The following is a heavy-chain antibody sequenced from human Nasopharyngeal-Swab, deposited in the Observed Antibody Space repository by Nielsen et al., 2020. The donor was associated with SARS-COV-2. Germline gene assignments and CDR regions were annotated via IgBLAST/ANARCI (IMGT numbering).Heavy chain of an antibody. V-gene: IGHV3-66*01. J-gene: IGHJ4*02. D-gene: IGHD6-13*01. CDR3: ARDHPPIETTGTNYFDY. Sequence: GGSLRLSCTASGFTVSSDYISWVRQAPRKELEWVSVIYSGGGPYYTDSVKGRFTISRDNSKNTVYLQMRRLRDDDTAVYYCARDHPPIETTGTNYFDYWGQGTLVTVSS. CDR2: IYSGGGP. CDR1: GFTVSSDY.